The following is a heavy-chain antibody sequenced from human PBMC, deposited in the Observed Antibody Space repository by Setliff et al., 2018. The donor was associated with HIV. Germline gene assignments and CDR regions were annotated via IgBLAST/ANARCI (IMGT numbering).Heavy chain of an antibody. CDR3: ARDAPDVYYYDSSGSGPFDY. V-gene: IGHV1-46*01. Sequence: ASVKVSCKASGYTFTTYYMHWVRQAPGQGLEWMAVINPSVGSTNYAQKFQGRVTITADESTSTAYMELRSLRSEDTAVYYCARDAPDVYYYDSSGSGPFDYWGQGTPVTVSS. CDR1: GYTFTTYY. CDR2: INPSVGST. D-gene: IGHD3-22*01. J-gene: IGHJ4*02.